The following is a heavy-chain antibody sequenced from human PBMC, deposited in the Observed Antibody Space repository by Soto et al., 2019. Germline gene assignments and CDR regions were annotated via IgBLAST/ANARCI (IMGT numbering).Heavy chain of an antibody. CDR2: IADFGYT. V-gene: IGHV4-31*03. CDR3: ARKQAGFFYGIDY. D-gene: IGHD3-3*01. CDR1: GGSINSGGYY. J-gene: IGHJ4*02. Sequence: PSETLSLTCTVSGGSINSGGYYWTWLRQHPGKGLEWLGYIADFGYTFYNPSLQSRVILSMDTSNSQFSLKLSSATAADTAVYFWARKQAGFFYGIDYWGQGTLVTVSS.